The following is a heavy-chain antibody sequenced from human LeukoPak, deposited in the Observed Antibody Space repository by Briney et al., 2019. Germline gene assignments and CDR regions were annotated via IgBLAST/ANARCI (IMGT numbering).Heavy chain of an antibody. CDR2: INPNSGGT. V-gene: IGHV1-2*06. CDR1: GYTVTGDY. J-gene: IGHJ4*02. CDR3: AVVGATPRGGSKFDY. D-gene: IGHD1-26*01. Sequence: ASVKVSCKASGYTVTGDYMHWVRQAPGQGLEWMGRINPNSGGTNYAQKFQGRVTMTRDTSISTAYMELSSLRSEDTAVYYCAVVGATPRGGSKFDYWGQGTLVTVSS.